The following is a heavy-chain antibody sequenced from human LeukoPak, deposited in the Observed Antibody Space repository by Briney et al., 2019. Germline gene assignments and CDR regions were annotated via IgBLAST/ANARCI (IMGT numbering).Heavy chain of an antibody. CDR3: ARAGDWLSPFDY. D-gene: IGHD3-9*01. CDR1: GGSVSSGGFY. Sequence: SETLSLTCTVSGGSVSSGGFYWTWIRQPPGKGLEWIGYIYYSGSTNYIPSLRSRLTISVDTSKNQFSLKLSSVTAADTAVYYCARAGDWLSPFDYWGQGTLVTVSS. V-gene: IGHV4-61*08. CDR2: IYYSGST. J-gene: IGHJ4*02.